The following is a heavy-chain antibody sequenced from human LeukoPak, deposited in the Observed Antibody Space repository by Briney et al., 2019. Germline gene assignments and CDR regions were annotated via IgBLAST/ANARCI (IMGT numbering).Heavy chain of an antibody. CDR1: GFTFSYYT. D-gene: IGHD3-22*01. CDR2: ISGSGGST. J-gene: IGHJ4*02. Sequence: GGSLRLSCAASGFTFSYYTTSWVRQAPGKGLEWVSAISGSGGSTYYADSVKGRFTISRDNSKNTLYLQMNSLRAEDTAVYYCAKDQASSGYYSIDYWGQGTLVTVSS. CDR3: AKDQASSGYYSIDY. V-gene: IGHV3-23*01.